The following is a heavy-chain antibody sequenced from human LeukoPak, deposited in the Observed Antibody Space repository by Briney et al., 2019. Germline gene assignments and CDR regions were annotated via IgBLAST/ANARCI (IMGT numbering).Heavy chain of an antibody. D-gene: IGHD3-10*01. CDR3: ARDRSSYYGSGGPDY. V-gene: IGHV1-46*01. CDR2: INPSGGST. CDR1: GYTFTSYY. J-gene: IGHJ4*02. Sequence: ASVKVSCKASGYTFTSYYMHWVRQAPGQGLEWMGIINPSGGSTSYAQKFQGRVTMTRDTSTSTVYMELGSLRSEDTAVYYCARDRSSYYGSGGPDYWGQGTLVTVSS.